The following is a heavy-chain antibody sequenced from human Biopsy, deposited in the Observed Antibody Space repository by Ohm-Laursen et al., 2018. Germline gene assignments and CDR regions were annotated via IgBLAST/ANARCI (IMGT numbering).Heavy chain of an antibody. CDR1: GFTFSSFW. CDR2: IKQDGGEK. V-gene: IGHV3-7*01. J-gene: IGHJ4*02. Sequence: FLRLSCSASGFTFSSFWMSWVRQAPGKGLEWVANIKQDGGEKNYVDSVKGRFTISRDNAKNSLLLQMNRLRVEDTAVYYCARAYSRGDYWGQGTLVTVSS. D-gene: IGHD2-15*01. CDR3: ARAYSRGDY.